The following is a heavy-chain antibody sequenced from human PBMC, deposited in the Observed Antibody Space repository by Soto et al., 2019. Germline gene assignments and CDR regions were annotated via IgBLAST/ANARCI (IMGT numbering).Heavy chain of an antibody. CDR2: ISAYNGNT. D-gene: IGHD3-10*01. CDR3: ASALYYYGSGRYLDV. J-gene: IGHJ6*02. CDR1: GYTFTSYG. V-gene: IGHV1-18*01. Sequence: ASVNVSCKPSGYTFTSYGISWVRQAPGQGLEWMGWISAYNGNTNYAQKLQGRVTMTTDTSTSTAYMELRSLRSDDTAVYYCASALYYYGSGRYLDVWGHVPTAPVS.